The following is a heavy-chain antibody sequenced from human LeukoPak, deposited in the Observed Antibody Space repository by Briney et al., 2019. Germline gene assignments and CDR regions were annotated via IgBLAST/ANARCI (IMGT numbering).Heavy chain of an antibody. CDR1: GGSISSYY. D-gene: IGHD3-16*01. J-gene: IGHJ3*02. CDR3: ARESGGETNGAFDI. V-gene: IGHV4-4*07. CDR2: IYTSGST. Sequence: TSGTLSLTCTVSGGSISSYYWSWIRQPAGKGLEWIGRIYTSGSTNYNPSLKSRVTMSVDTSKNQFSLKLSSVTAADTAAYYCARESGGETNGAFDIWGQGTMVTVSS.